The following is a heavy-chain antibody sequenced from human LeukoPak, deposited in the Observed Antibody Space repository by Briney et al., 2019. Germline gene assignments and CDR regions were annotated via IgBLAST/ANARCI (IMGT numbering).Heavy chain of an antibody. CDR2: IKSKTDGGTT. CDR3: TTDTGFYDFWSWFDP. J-gene: IGHJ5*02. D-gene: IGHD3-3*01. CDR1: GFTFSNAW. Sequence: PGGSLRLSCAASGFTFSNAWMSWVRQAPGKGLEWVGRIKSKTDGGTTDYAAPVTGRFTISRDDSKNTLYLQMNSLKTEDTAVYYCTTDTGFYDFWSWFDPWGQGTLVTVSS. V-gene: IGHV3-15*01.